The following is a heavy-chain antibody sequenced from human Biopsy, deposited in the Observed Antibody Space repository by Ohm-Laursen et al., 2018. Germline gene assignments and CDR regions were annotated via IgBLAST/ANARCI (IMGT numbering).Heavy chain of an antibody. CDR1: GGTFTNSA. V-gene: IGHV1-69*13. CDR3: APQTPRDPDILTGAYHYDMAV. D-gene: IGHD3-9*01. Sequence: SVKVSCKVSGGTFTNSAISWVRQTPGQGLEWMGGIITFFRTVNYAQNFQGRLTITADEFTDTAYMELRSLRSEDTAVYYCAPQTPRDPDILTGAYHYDMAVWGQGTTVTVSS. CDR2: IITFFRTV. J-gene: IGHJ6*02.